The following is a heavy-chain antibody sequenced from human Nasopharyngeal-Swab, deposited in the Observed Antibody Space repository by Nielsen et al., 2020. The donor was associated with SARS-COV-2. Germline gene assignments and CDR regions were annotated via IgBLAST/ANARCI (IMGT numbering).Heavy chain of an antibody. CDR2: IIPIFGTA. V-gene: IGHV1-69*13. D-gene: IGHD5-12*01. Sequence: SVKVSCKASGGTFSSYAISWVRQAPGQGLEWMGGIIPIFGTANYAQKFQGRVTITADESTSTAYMELSSLRSEDTAVYYCARDLNSGYSGYEGDYWGQGTLVTVSS. CDR1: GGTFSSYA. CDR3: ARDLNSGYSGYEGDY. J-gene: IGHJ4*02.